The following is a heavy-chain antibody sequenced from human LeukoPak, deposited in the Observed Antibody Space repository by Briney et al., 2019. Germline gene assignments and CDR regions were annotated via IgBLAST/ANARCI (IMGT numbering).Heavy chain of an antibody. D-gene: IGHD3-10*01. V-gene: IGHV4-34*01. CDR1: GGSFIGYY. Sequence: PSETLSLTCAVSGGSFIGYYWSWIRQPPGKGLEWTGEINHSRATNYNPSLKSRVTISVVTSKKEFSLKLKSVTAADTAIYYCARGYFDYYGSGSYYDLIDYWGQGILVTVSS. J-gene: IGHJ4*02. CDR3: ARGYFDYYGSGSYYDLIDY. CDR2: INHSRAT.